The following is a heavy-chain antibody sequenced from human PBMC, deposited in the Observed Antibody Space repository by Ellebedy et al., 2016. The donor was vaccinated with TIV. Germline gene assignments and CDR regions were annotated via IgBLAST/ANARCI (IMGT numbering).Heavy chain of an antibody. D-gene: IGHD3-3*01. CDR1: GYTFTDFS. CDR3: ARDLTTFGLLIRTLDY. CDR2: INPNGGSS. J-gene: IGHJ4*02. V-gene: IGHV1-2*02. Sequence: ASVTVSCXASGYTFTDFSLHWVRQAPGQGLEWLGWINPNGGSSNYAQKFQGRVIMTRDTSISTAYMELSSLKSDDTAVYYCARDLTTFGLLIRTLDYWGQGTLVTVSS.